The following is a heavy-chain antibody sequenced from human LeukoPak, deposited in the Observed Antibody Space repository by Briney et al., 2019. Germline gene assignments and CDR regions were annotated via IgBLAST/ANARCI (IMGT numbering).Heavy chain of an antibody. Sequence: PSETLSLTCAVYGGSFSGYYWSWIRQPPGKGLEWIGEINHSGSTNYNPSLKSRVTISVDTSKNQFSLKLSSVTAADTAVYYCARVLGRYCSGGSCKRSYYFDYWGQGTLVTVSS. D-gene: IGHD2-15*01. CDR3: ARVLGRYCSGGSCKRSYYFDY. CDR1: GGSFSGYY. V-gene: IGHV4-34*01. CDR2: INHSGST. J-gene: IGHJ4*02.